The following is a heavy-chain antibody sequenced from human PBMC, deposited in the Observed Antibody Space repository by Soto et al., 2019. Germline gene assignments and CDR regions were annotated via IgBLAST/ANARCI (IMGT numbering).Heavy chain of an antibody. J-gene: IGHJ6*02. D-gene: IGHD1-20*01. CDR2: IYSTGST. CDR1: GASISSSACY. Sequence: PSETLSLTCTVSGASISSSACYWGWIRQPPGKGLEWIGSIYSTGSTYYNPSLKSRVTISIDTSKNQFSLKLSSVTAADTAVYSCARHVGLYNSNGMDVWGQGTTVTVSS. V-gene: IGHV4-39*01. CDR3: ARHVGLYNSNGMDV.